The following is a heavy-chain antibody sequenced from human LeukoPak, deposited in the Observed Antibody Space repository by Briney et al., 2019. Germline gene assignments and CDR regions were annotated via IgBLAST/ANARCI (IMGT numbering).Heavy chain of an antibody. V-gene: IGHV4-59*12. CDR1: GGSISSYY. CDR2: IYYSGST. CDR3: AREGLRTVGANAPFNN. Sequence: SETLSLTCTVSGGSISSYYWSWIRQPPGKGLEWIGYIYYSGSTNYNPSLKSRVTISVDTSKNQFSLKMTSVTAADTALYYCAREGLRTVGANAPFNNWGQGTLVTVSS. D-gene: IGHD1-26*01. J-gene: IGHJ4*02.